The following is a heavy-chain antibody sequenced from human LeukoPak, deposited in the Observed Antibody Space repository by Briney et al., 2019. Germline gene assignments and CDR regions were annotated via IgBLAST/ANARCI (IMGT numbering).Heavy chain of an antibody. J-gene: IGHJ5*02. Sequence: SETLSLTCTVSGGSISSYYWSWIRQPPGQGLEWIGYSSYSGRTNYNPSLKSRVTISVDTSKNHFSLKLSSVTAADTAVYYCARGPYIVVVTATDNWFDPWGQGTLVTVSS. D-gene: IGHD2-21*02. CDR3: ARGPYIVVVTATDNWFDP. CDR1: GGSISSYY. CDR2: SSYSGRT. V-gene: IGHV4-59*01.